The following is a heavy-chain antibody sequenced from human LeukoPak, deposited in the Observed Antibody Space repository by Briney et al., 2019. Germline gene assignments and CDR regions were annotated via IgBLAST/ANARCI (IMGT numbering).Heavy chain of an antibody. J-gene: IGHJ3*02. CDR3: ARVFSSGWSEDI. CDR1: GGTFSSYA. D-gene: IGHD6-19*01. CDR2: IIPIFGTA. Sequence: SAKVSCKASGGTFSSYAISWVRQAPGQGLEWMGGIIPIFGTANYAQKFQGRVTITADKSTSTAYMELSSLRSEDTAVYYCARVFSSGWSEDIWGQGTMVTVSS. V-gene: IGHV1-69*06.